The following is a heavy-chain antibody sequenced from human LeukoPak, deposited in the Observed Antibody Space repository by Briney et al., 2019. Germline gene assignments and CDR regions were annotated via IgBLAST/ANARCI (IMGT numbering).Heavy chain of an antibody. J-gene: IGHJ4*02. D-gene: IGHD3-10*01. V-gene: IGHV3-23*01. CDR3: AKDGDPSPNYYGSGSYQFDY. CDR1: GFTFSSYA. CDR2: MRGRGGSA. Sequence: GGSLRLSCAASGFTFSSYAMSWVRQAPGKGLEGVSVMRGRGGSAYYADSVRGRFTISRDNSKNTLYLPMNSLRAEDTAVYYCAKDGDPSPNYYGSGSYQFDYWGQGTLVTVSS.